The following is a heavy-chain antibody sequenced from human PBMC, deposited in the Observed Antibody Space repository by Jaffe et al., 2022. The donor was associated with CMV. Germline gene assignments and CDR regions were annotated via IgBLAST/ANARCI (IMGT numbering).Heavy chain of an antibody. V-gene: IGHV1-46*01. Sequence: QVQLDQSGAEVKKPGASVKVSCKASGYTFTSYYMHWVRQAPGQGLEWMGMIDPSGGSTTYAQMVQGRVTMRRDTSTSTVYVELSSLRSEDTAVYYCARERYTGVWSRRGSYSYGLDVWGQGTTVTVSS. CDR1: GYTFTSYY. CDR2: IDPSGGST. CDR3: ARERYTGVWSRRGSYSYGLDV. D-gene: IGHD6-19*01. J-gene: IGHJ6*02.